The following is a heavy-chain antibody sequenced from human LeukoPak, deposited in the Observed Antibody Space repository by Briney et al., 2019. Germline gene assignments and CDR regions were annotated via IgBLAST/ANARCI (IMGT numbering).Heavy chain of an antibody. CDR1: GYSISSGYY. CDR3: ARRTSAYSSSLRNWFDP. V-gene: IGHV4-38-2*02. CDR2: IYHSGST. J-gene: IGHJ5*02. Sequence: SETLSLTCTVSGYSISSGYYWGWIRQPPGKGLEWIGSIYHSGSTYYNPSLKSRVTISVDTSKNQFSLKLSSVTAADTAVYYCARRTSAYSSSLRNWFDPWGQGTLVTVSS. D-gene: IGHD6-13*01.